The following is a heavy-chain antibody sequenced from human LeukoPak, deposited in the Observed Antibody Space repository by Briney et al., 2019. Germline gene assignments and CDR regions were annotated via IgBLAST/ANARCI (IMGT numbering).Heavy chain of an antibody. D-gene: IGHD3-3*02. CDR1: GGSMSRYY. Sequence: SETLSLTCTVSGGSMSRYYWSWIRQPPGKGLEWIGYMYYSGSTKYNPSLKSRVTISVDTSKNQFSLKLSSVTAADTAVYYCARSSTGPYFDYWGQGTLVTVSS. CDR2: MYYSGST. V-gene: IGHV4-59*01. CDR3: ARSSTGPYFDY. J-gene: IGHJ4*02.